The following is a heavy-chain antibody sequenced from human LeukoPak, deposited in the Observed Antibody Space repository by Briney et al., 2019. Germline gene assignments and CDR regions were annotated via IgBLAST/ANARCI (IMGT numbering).Heavy chain of an antibody. D-gene: IGHD5-18*01. V-gene: IGHV3-7*01. CDR1: GFTFSSYW. Sequence: GGSLRLSCVASGFTFSSYWMSWVRQAPGKGLEWVANINQDGSEKYDVDSAKGRFTISRDNAKNSLYLQMNSLRAEDTAVYYCASQDADTAMAYDAFDIWGQGTMVTVSS. CDR3: ASQDADTAMAYDAFDI. CDR2: INQDGSEK. J-gene: IGHJ3*02.